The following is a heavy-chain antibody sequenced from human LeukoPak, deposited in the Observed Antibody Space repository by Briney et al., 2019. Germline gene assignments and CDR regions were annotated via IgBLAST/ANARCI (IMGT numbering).Heavy chain of an antibody. Sequence: GESQKISCKASGYSFNAYWVAWVRQMPGKGLEWMGIIFPADSDTRYSPSFQGQVTISVDKSINTAYLQWSSLKASDTAMYYCARHRYFQLWGQGTLVTVSS. J-gene: IGHJ1*01. CDR2: IFPADSDT. V-gene: IGHV5-51*01. CDR3: ARHRYFQL. CDR1: GYSFNAYW.